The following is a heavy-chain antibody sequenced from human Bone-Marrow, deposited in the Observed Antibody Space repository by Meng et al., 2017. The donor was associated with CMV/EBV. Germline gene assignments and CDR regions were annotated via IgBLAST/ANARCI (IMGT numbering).Heavy chain of an antibody. D-gene: IGHD5-18*01. Sequence: AAGFTFSSYAMSWVRQAPGKGLEWVSGMSGSGGRTDYADSVKGRFTISRDNSKNTLYLQMNSLRAEDTAVYYCAKAAIQLGTYFDYWGQGTLVTVSS. CDR3: AKAAIQLGTYFDY. CDR2: MSGSGGRT. J-gene: IGHJ4*02. CDR1: GFTFSSYA. V-gene: IGHV3-23*01.